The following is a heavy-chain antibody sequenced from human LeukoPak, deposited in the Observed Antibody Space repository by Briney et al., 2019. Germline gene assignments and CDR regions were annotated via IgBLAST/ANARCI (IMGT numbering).Heavy chain of an antibody. CDR2: IIPIFGTA. V-gene: IGHV1-69*13. Sequence: SVNVSCKASGGTLSSYAIRWVRQDPGKGLEWVGGIIPIFGTANYAQKFQGRVTITADDSTNTAYMELSSLRSEDTAVYYCAVEGWHRGYSYGFYYMDVWGKGTTVTVSS. D-gene: IGHD5-18*01. J-gene: IGHJ6*03. CDR3: AVEGWHRGYSYGFYYMDV. CDR1: GGTLSSYA.